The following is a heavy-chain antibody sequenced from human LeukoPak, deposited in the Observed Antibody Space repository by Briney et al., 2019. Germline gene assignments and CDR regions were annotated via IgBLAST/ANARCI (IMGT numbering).Heavy chain of an antibody. CDR2: SYYNGNT. CDR1: GGSITNYY. V-gene: IGHV4-59*01. Sequence: SETLSLTCTVSGGSITNYYWSWIRQPPGKGLEWIGFSYYNGNTNYNPSLKSRVTISVDMSKNQFSLSLRSVTAADTAMYYCARVSGYDWESFYDYWGQGSLVTVSS. CDR3: ARVSGYDWESFYDY. D-gene: IGHD5-12*01. J-gene: IGHJ4*02.